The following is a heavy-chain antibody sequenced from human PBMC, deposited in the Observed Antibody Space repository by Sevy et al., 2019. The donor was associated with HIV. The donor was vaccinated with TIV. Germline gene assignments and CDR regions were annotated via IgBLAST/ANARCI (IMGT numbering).Heavy chain of an antibody. CDR3: ARDRCTITSCHEGNWFDP. J-gene: IGHJ5*02. V-gene: IGHV3-21*01. CDR2: ISGLSNYI. Sequence: GGSLRLSCAASGFTFSSYWMSWVRQAPGKGLEWVSSISGLSNYIYYADSVKGGFTISRDNAKNSLYLQMNSLRPEDTAVYYCARDRCTITSCHEGNWFDPWGQGTLVTVSS. D-gene: IGHD2-2*01. CDR1: GFTFSSYW.